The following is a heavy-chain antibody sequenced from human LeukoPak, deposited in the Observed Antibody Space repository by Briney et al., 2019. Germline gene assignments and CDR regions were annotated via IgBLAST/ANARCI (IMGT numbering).Heavy chain of an antibody. CDR1: GGSISSSSYY. J-gene: IGHJ4*02. Sequence: SETLSLTCTVSGGSISSSSYYWGWIRQPPGKGLEWIGSIYYSGSTNYNPSLKSRVTISVDTSKNQFSLKLSSVTAADTAVYYCARVGAVGYSSSWYYFDYWGQGTLVTVSS. CDR3: ARVGAVGYSSSWYYFDY. D-gene: IGHD6-6*01. CDR2: IYYSGST. V-gene: IGHV4-39*07.